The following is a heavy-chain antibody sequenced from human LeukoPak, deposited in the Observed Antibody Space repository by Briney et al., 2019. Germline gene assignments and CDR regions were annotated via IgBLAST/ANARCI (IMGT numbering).Heavy chain of an antibody. CDR1: GFAFSSYS. J-gene: IGHJ3*02. CDR3: ARDVTTVTTHAFDI. CDR2: ISSSSSYI. V-gene: IGHV3-21*01. D-gene: IGHD4-11*01. Sequence: VGSLRLSCAASGFAFSSYSMNWVRQAPGKGLEWVSSISSSSSYIYYADSVKGRFTISRDNAKNSLYLQMNSLRAEDTAVYYCARDVTTVTTHAFDIWGQGTMVTVSS.